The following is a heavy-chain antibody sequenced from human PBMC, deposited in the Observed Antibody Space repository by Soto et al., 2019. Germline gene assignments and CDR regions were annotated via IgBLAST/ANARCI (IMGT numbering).Heavy chain of an antibody. V-gene: IGHV1-69*01. D-gene: IGHD1-26*01. CDR2: IIPIFSSR. J-gene: IGHJ6*02. Sequence: QVQLVQSGAEVKKPGSSVKVSCKTSRDTFNKYAFNWVRQAPGQGLEWMGWIIPIFSSRNYAEKFQGRVTITADDSTSTAYMELRSLRFEDTAVYYCARGATELGVWGQGTTVTVSS. CDR1: RDTFNKYA. CDR3: ARGATELGV.